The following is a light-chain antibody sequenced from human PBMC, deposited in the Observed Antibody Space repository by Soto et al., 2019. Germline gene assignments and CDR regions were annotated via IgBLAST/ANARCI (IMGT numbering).Light chain of an antibody. V-gene: IGLV3-25*03. CDR1: ALPKQY. J-gene: IGLJ1*01. CDR2: KDS. CDR3: QSADSSGTYV. Sequence: SYELTQPPSVSVSPGQAARITCSGDALPKQYAYWYQQKPGQAPVLVIYKDSERPSGIPERFSGSSSGTTVTLTISGVQADDDADYYCQSADSSGTYVFGTGTKVNVL.